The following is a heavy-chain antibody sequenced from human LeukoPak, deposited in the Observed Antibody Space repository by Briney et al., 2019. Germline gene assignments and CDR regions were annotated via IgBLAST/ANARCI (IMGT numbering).Heavy chain of an antibody. Sequence: PGGSLRLSCAASGFTFSSYGMHWVCQAPGKGLEWVAVISYDGSNKYYADSVKGRFTISRDNSKNTLYLQMNSLRAEDTAVYYCAKGKYREVRGVTIRDDYWGQGTLVTVSS. CDR2: ISYDGSNK. V-gene: IGHV3-30*18. D-gene: IGHD3-10*01. J-gene: IGHJ4*02. CDR1: GFTFSSYG. CDR3: AKGKYREVRGVTIRDDY.